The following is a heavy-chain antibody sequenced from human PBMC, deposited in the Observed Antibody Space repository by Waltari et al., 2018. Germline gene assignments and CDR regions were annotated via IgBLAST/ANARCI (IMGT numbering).Heavy chain of an antibody. CDR2: IYYSGST. V-gene: IGHV4-39*01. J-gene: IGHJ4*02. CDR3: AREGSLDDDFYHSDFDY. Sequence: QLQLQESGPGLVKPSETLSLTCTVSGGSISSSSYYWGWIRQPPGTVLEWIGRIYYSGSTYYNPALKSRVTISVDTSKNQLSLKLSSVTAAETAVYYCAREGSLDDDFYHSDFDYCGQGTLVTVSS. CDR1: GGSISSSSYY. D-gene: IGHD3-3*01.